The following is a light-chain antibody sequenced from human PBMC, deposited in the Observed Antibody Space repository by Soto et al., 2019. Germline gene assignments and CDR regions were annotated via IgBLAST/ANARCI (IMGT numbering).Light chain of an antibody. V-gene: IGLV2-14*03. CDR3: CSYTTSSTYV. CDR1: SSDVGGYNY. CDR2: DVN. Sequence: LTQPASVSGSPGQSIAISCTGTSSDVGGYNYVSWYQQHPGKAPKLMIYDVNNRPSGVSNRFSGSKSGNTASLPISGLQAEDEADYYCCSYTTSSTYVFGTGTKVTVL. J-gene: IGLJ1*01.